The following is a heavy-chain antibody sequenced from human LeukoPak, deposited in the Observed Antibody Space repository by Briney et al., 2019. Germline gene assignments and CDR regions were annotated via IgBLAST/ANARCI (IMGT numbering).Heavy chain of an antibody. Sequence: PSETLSLTCAVSGGSISSGGYSWSWIRQPPGKGLEWIGYIYHSGSTYYNPSLKSRVTISVDRSKNQFSLKLSSVTAADTAVYYCAGSPPNGYGSGLYYGMDVWGKGTTVTVSS. J-gene: IGHJ6*04. CDR2: IYHSGST. CDR3: AGSPPNGYGSGLYYGMDV. V-gene: IGHV4-30-2*01. CDR1: GGSISSGGYS. D-gene: IGHD3-10*01.